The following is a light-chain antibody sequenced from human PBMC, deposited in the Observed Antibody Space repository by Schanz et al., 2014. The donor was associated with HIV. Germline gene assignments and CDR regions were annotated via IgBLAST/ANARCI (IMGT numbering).Light chain of an antibody. Sequence: EIVMTQSPATLSVSPGERATLSCRASQSVTSNLAWYQQKDGQAPRLLIYGASRRATGIPDRFSGSGSGTDFTLTISRVEPEDYAVYYCQQYGSPPWTFGQGTKVEVK. CDR2: GAS. CDR1: QSVTSN. CDR3: QQYGSPPWT. J-gene: IGKJ1*01. V-gene: IGKV3-20*01.